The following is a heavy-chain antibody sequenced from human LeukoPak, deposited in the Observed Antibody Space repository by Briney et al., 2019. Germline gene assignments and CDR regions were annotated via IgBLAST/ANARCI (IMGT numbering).Heavy chain of an antibody. CDR2: FDPEDGET. D-gene: IGHD6-13*01. CDR1: GYTLTELS. J-gene: IGHJ4*02. Sequence: ASVKVSCKVSGYTLTELSMHWGRQAPGEGLGWMGGFDPEDGETIYAQKFQGRVTMTEDTSTDTAYMELSSLRSEDTAVYYCARGYSGSWRDLFDYWGQGTLVTVSS. CDR3: ARGYSGSWRDLFDY. V-gene: IGHV1-24*01.